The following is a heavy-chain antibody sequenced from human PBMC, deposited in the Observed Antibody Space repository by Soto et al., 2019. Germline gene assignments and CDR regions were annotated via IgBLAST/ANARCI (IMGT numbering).Heavy chain of an antibody. Sequence: QVQLVQSGAEVKKPGASVKVSCKASGYTFTSYGISWLRQAPGQGLECMGWLSAYNGNTNHAQKLQGRVTMTTDTATSTAYMELKSLRSADTAVYYRASDRITIFGVENYGLDVWGQGTTVTVAS. V-gene: IGHV1-18*01. CDR1: GYTFTSYG. D-gene: IGHD3-3*01. CDR2: LSAYNGNT. CDR3: ASDRITIFGVENYGLDV. J-gene: IGHJ6*02.